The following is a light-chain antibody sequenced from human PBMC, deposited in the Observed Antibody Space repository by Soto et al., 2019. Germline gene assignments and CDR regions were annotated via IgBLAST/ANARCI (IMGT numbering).Light chain of an antibody. CDR2: EVT. Sequence: QSALTRPASVSVSPGQSITSSCAGTRDDIGAYDYVSWYQQHPGNAPKLLVYEVTNRPSGVSDRFSGSKSGNTASLTISGLQAEDEADYYCNSYTNSSAVVFGGGTKVTVL. V-gene: IGLV2-14*01. CDR1: RDDIGAYDY. CDR3: NSYTNSSAVV. J-gene: IGLJ2*01.